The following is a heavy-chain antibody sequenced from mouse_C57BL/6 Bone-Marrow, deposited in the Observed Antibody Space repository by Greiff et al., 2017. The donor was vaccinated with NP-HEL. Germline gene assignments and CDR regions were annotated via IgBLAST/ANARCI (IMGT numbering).Heavy chain of an antibody. Sequence: EVQLVESGPGLVKPSQSLSLTCSVTGYSITSGYYWNWIRQFPGNKLEWMGYISYDGSNNYNPSLKNRISITRDTSKNQFFLKLNSVTTEDTATYYCARWYYGSSYWYFDVWGTGTTVTVSS. D-gene: IGHD1-1*01. CDR3: ARWYYGSSYWYFDV. J-gene: IGHJ1*03. CDR2: ISYDGSN. CDR1: GYSITSGYY. V-gene: IGHV3-6*01.